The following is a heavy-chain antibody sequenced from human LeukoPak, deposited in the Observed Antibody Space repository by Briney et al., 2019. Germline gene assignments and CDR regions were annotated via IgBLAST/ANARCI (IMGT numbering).Heavy chain of an antibody. J-gene: IGHJ4*02. V-gene: IGHV3-48*03. CDR2: ITSSGRTI. CDR1: GFTFSSYE. D-gene: IGHD7-27*01. CDR3: ARDGENHYYDY. Sequence: PGGSLRLSCAASGFTFSSYEMNWVRQAPGKGLEWVSYITSSGRTIYYADSVKGRFTISRDNSKNTVYLEMNSLRAEDTAVYYCARDGENHYYDYWGQGTLVNVST.